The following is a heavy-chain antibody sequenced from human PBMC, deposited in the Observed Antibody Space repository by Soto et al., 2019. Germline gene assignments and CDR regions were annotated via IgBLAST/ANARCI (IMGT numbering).Heavy chain of an antibody. Sequence: SGPTLVNPTQTLTLTCTFSGFSVSTGGMCGSWIRQPPGKALEWLALIDWDDDKYYSTSLKTRLTISKDTSKNQVVLTMTNMDPVDTATYYCARIHRVGATHNWFDAWGQGTLVTVSS. J-gene: IGHJ5*02. CDR3: ARIHRVGATHNWFDA. CDR2: IDWDDDK. V-gene: IGHV2-70*01. CDR1: GFSVSTGGMC. D-gene: IGHD1-26*01.